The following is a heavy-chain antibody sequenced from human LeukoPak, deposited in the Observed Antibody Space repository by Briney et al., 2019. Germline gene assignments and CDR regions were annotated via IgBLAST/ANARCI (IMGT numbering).Heavy chain of an antibody. CDR2: FDPEDGET. CDR1: GYTLTELS. CDR3: AREYYYDSSGSMVDAFDI. V-gene: IGHV1-24*01. J-gene: IGHJ3*02. D-gene: IGHD3-22*01. Sequence: GASVKVSCKVSGYTLTELSMHWVRQAPGKGLEWMGGFDPEDGETIYAQKFQGRVTMTEDTSTDTAYMELSSLRSEDTAVYYCAREYYYDSSGSMVDAFDIWGQGTMVTVSS.